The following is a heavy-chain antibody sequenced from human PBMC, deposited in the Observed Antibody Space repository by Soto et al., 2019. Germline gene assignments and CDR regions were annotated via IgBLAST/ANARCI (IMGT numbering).Heavy chain of an antibody. CDR2: SVAMFGTS. D-gene: IGHD3-3*01. Sequence: QERLVQSGAEVRKPGSSVKVSCKVTGGTSTRYAINWVRQAPGQGVEWMGGSVAMFGTSKYAQKFQGRVTITAETSTNIAYMELRSLSSEDTAVYYCNRGSEYDFWSGYLWGQGTLVSVSS. V-gene: IGHV1-69*06. CDR3: NRGSEYDFWSGYL. CDR1: GGTSTRYA. J-gene: IGHJ4*02.